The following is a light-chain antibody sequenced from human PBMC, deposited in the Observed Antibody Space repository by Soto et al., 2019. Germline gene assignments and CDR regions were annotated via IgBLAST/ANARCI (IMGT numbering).Light chain of an antibody. CDR3: ISYTGSSTSYV. Sequence: QSVLTQPASVSGSPGQSITISCSGTRSDIGSYNYVAWYQQFPGKTPKILIYGVSNRPSGVSSRFSGSKSGNTASLTISGLQAEVEADYYCISYTGSSTSYVLGSGTKVTVL. J-gene: IGLJ1*01. CDR1: RSDIGSYNY. V-gene: IGLV2-14*01. CDR2: GVS.